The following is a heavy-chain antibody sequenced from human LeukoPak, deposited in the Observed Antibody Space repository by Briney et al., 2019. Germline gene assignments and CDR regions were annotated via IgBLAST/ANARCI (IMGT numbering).Heavy chain of an antibody. V-gene: IGHV3-73*01. CDR3: TGNYYGSGSYADFDY. Sequence: SRGSLRLSCAASGFTFSGSALHWVRQASGKGLEWVGRIRSTANGYATAYAASVKGRFTISRDDSKNTAYLQMDSLKTEDTAVYYCTGNYYGSGSYADFDYWGQGTLVTVSS. D-gene: IGHD3-10*01. CDR2: IRSTANGYAT. J-gene: IGHJ4*02. CDR1: GFTFSGSA.